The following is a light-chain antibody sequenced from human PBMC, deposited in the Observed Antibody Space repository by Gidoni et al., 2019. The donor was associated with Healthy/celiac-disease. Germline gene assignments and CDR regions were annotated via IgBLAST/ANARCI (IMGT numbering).Light chain of an antibody. J-gene: IGKJ2*01. CDR1: KSVSSY. CDR2: GAS. V-gene: IGKV3-15*01. Sequence: EIVITQSPATLSVSPGERATVSSTASKSVSSYLAWYQQKPGQAPRLLIYGASTRATGIPARFSGSGSGTEFTLTISSLQSEDFAVYYCQQYNNWPRTFXXXTKLEIK. CDR3: QQYNNWPRT.